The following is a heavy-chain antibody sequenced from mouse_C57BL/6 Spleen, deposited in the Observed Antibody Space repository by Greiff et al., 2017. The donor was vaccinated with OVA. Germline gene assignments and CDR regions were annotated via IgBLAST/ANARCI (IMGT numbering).Heavy chain of an antibody. D-gene: IGHD4-1*01. CDR3: ARSTGTFYFDY. V-gene: IGHV1-54*01. CDR1: GYAFTNYL. Sequence: QVQLQQSGAELVRPGTSVKVSCKASGYAFTNYLIEWVKQRPGQGLEWIGVINPGSGGTNYNEKFKGKATLTADKSSSTAYMQLSSLTSEDSAVYFGARSTGTFYFDYWGQGTTLTVSS. J-gene: IGHJ2*01. CDR2: INPGSGGT.